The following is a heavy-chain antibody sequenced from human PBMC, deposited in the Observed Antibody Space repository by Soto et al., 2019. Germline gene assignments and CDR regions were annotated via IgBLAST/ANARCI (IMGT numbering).Heavy chain of an antibody. D-gene: IGHD3-22*01. J-gene: IGHJ4*02. CDR1: GFTFSSYS. Sequence: GGSLRLSFAASGFTFSSYSMNWVRQAPGKGLEWVSSISSSSSYIYYADSVKGRFTISRDNAKNSLYLQMNSLRAEDTAVFYCAGLYPYESSGYHLNYWGQGALVTVSS. CDR2: ISSSSSYI. V-gene: IGHV3-21*01. CDR3: AGLYPYESSGYHLNY.